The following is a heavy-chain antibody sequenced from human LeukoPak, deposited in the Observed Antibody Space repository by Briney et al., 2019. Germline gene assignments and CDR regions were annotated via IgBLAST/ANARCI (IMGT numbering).Heavy chain of an antibody. V-gene: IGHV1-2*02. CDR2: INPSSGGT. CDR3: TIIPLAATLDWSDP. J-gene: IGHJ5*02. Sequence: ASVTVSFTASGYTFTVYYIHWVRQAPGQGLEWMGWINPSSGGTNFAQRFQSRVTMTRDTSISTAYMELSRLTSDDTAVYYCTIIPLAATLDWSDPWGQGTLVTVSS. CDR1: GYTFTVYY. D-gene: IGHD6-19*01.